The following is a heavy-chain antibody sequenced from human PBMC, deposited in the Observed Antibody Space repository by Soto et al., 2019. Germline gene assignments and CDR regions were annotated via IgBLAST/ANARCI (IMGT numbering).Heavy chain of an antibody. CDR2: IYYNGST. CDR3: AREAVTTIFNYYYYYGMDV. J-gene: IGHJ6*02. D-gene: IGHD3-3*01. V-gene: IGHV4-31*03. Sequence: QVQLQESGPGLVKPSQTLSLTCTFSGGSISSGGYYWSWIRQHPGKGLEWIGYIYYNGSTYYNPSLKSRVSISVDTSKNQLSLKVTSVIAADTAVYYCAREAVTTIFNYYYYYGMDVWGQGTTVTVSS. CDR1: GGSISSGGYY.